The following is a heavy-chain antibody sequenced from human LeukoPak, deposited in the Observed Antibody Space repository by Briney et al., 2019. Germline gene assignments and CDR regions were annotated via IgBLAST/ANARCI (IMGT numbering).Heavy chain of an antibody. J-gene: IGHJ4*02. CDR1: GFTFSRYA. Sequence: GGSLRLSCAASGFTFSRYAMSWVRQAPGKGLEWVSAISGSGGSTYYADSVKGRFTISRDNSKNTLYLQMNSLRAEDTAVYYCAKSDSYGYTSNWGQGTLVTVSS. V-gene: IGHV3-23*01. D-gene: IGHD5-18*01. CDR2: ISGSGGST. CDR3: AKSDSYGYTSN.